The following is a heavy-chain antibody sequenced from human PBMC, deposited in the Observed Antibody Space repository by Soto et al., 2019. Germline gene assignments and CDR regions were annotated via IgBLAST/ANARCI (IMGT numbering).Heavy chain of an antibody. CDR1: GGSISSYY. CDR2: ISYPGST. Sequence: SETLSLTCTVSGGSISSYYWSWIRQPPGKGLELIGYISYPGSTNYNPSLKSRVAISVDKSKNQFSLKLSSVTAADTAVYYCARDSPGIAAAGSFNWFDPWGQGTLVTVSS. J-gene: IGHJ5*02. V-gene: IGHV4-59*12. D-gene: IGHD6-13*01. CDR3: ARDSPGIAAAGSFNWFDP.